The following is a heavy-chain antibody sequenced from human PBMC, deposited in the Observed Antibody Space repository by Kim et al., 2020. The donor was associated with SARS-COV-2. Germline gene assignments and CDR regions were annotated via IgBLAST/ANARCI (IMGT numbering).Heavy chain of an antibody. D-gene: IGHD2-15*01. CDR2: INHSGST. CDR3: SRESTRGYSIGVGFDY. V-gene: IGHV4-34*01. J-gene: IGHJ4*01. CDR1: GESFSGYY. Sequence: SETLSLTCAVSGESFSGYYWSWIRQPPGKGLEWICEINHSGSTNYNPSLKSRVTISVDTSKNNFPLKLTSVTAADTAVDYCSRESTRGYSIGVGFDYLG.